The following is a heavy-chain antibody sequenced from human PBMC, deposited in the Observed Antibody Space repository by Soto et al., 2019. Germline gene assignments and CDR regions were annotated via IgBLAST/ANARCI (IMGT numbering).Heavy chain of an antibody. V-gene: IGHV1-46*03. D-gene: IGHD2-15*01. CDR3: AAYCSGGGCPPGPWN. CDR2: INPNGGTT. J-gene: IGHJ3*01. Sequence: QVVQSGAEVRKPGASVKVSCKASGYSFTTYYIHWFRQAPGQGLEWMAIINPNGGTTNYAQKFQGRVTVTRDMSASTVYMELRSLRSDDTAIYYCAAYCSGGGCPPGPWNWGRGTMVTVSS. CDR1: GYSFTTYY.